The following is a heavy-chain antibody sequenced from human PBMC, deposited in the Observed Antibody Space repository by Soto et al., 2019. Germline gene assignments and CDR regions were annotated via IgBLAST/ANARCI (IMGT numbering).Heavy chain of an antibody. CDR2: IYYSGST. J-gene: IGHJ6*02. V-gene: IGHV4-59*08. CDR1: GGSISSYY. Sequence: SETLSLTCTVSGGSISSYYWSWIRQPPGKGLEWIGYIYYSGSTNYNPSLKSRVTISVDTSKNQFSLKLSSVTAADTAVYYCARHRRQLLSYYYYYGMDVWGQGTTVTVSS. CDR3: ARHRRQLLSYYYYYGMDV. D-gene: IGHD2-2*01.